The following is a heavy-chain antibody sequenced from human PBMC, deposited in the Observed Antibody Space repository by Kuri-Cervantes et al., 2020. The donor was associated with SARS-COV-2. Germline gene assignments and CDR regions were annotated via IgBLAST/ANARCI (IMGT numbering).Heavy chain of an antibody. CDR2: ISGSGGST. D-gene: IGHD6-19*01. CDR1: GFTFSSYA. Sequence: GEALKISCAASGFTFSSYAMSWVRQAPGKGLEWVSAISGSGGSTYYADSVKGRFTISRDNSKNTLYLQMNSLRAEDTAVYYCARKDSQWYYFDYWCQGTLVTVSS. V-gene: IGHV3-23*01. J-gene: IGHJ4*02. CDR3: ARKDSQWYYFDY.